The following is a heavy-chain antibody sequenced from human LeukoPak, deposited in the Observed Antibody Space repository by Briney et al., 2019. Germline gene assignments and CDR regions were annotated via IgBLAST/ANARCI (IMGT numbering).Heavy chain of an antibody. CDR1: GFTFSIYA. CDR3: AKGRPNYYGSNGHYYRRDGDY. D-gene: IGHD3-22*01. V-gene: IGHV3-23*01. CDR2: ITSSGDGT. Sequence: GGSLRLSCAASGFTFSIYAMSWVRQAPGKGLQWVSSITSSGDGTYYADSVKGRFTISRDNSENMLYLQMNSLRVEDTAVYFCAKGRPNYYGSNGHYYRRDGDYWGQGTLVTVSS. J-gene: IGHJ4*02.